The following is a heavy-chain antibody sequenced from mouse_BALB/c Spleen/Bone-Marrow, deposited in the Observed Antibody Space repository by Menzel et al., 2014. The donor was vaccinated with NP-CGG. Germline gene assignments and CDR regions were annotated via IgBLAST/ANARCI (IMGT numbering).Heavy chain of an antibody. V-gene: IGHV1-14*01. Sequence: VQLKESGPELVKPGASVKMSCKASGYTFTSYVMHWVKQKPGQGLEWIGYINPYNDGTKYNEKFKGKATLTSDKSSSTAYMELGSLTSEDSAVYYCARRGYDEGYYAMDYWGQGTSVTVSS. J-gene: IGHJ4*01. CDR1: GYTFTSYV. CDR2: INPYNDGT. CDR3: ARRGYDEGYYAMDY. D-gene: IGHD2-14*01.